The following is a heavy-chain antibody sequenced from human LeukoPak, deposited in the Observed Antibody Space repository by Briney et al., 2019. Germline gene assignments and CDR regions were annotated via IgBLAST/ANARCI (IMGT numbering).Heavy chain of an antibody. CDR1: GFTFSDYY. J-gene: IGHJ6*03. D-gene: IGHD5-18*01. V-gene: IGHV3-11*01. Sequence: GGSLRLSCAASGFTFSDYYMSWIRQAPGKGLEWVSYISSSGNTIYHADSVKGRFTISRDNAKNSLYLQMNSLRAEDTAVYYCARVSMGYSYGYWYYYYYMDVWGKGTTVTVSS. CDR3: ARVSMGYSYGYWYYYYYMDV. CDR2: ISSSGNTI.